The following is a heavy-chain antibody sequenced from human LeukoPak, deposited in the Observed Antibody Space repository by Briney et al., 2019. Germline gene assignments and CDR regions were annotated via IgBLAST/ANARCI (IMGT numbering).Heavy chain of an antibody. CDR3: ATFRDSGSGAVS. Sequence: ETLSLTCTVSGGSVSSTSFYWGWIRQSPGKGLAWIGSLYSGNTYYNPSLRSRVTIFADTSKNQLSLDVTSVTAADTAVYYCATFRDSGSGAVSWGQGTLLTVSS. V-gene: IGHV4-39*01. D-gene: IGHD3-10*01. CDR1: GGSVSSTSFY. CDR2: LYSGNT. J-gene: IGHJ5*02.